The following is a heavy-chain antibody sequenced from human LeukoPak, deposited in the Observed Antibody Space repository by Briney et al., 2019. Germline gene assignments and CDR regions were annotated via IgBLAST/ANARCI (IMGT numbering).Heavy chain of an antibody. CDR1: GFTFSNYW. CDR3: TISAPGKRYFDN. CDR2: INTDGSST. V-gene: IGHV3-74*03. J-gene: IGHJ4*02. Sequence: GSLRLSCAASGFTFSNYWMYWVRQAPGKGLVCVSRINTDGSSTSYADSVTGRFTISRDDAKNTLYLQMNSLRTEDTAVYYCTISAPGKRYFDNWGQGTPVTVSS. D-gene: IGHD3-10*01.